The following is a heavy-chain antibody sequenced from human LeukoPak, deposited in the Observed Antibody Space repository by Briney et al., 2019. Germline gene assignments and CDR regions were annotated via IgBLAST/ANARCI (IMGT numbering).Heavy chain of an antibody. CDR3: ANGEQLVRFDY. J-gene: IGHJ4*02. Sequence: GGSLRLSCAASGFTFSSYAMSWVRQAPGKGLEWVSAISGSGGSTYYADSVKGRFTISRDNAKNSLYLQMNSLRGEDTAVYYCANGEQLVRFDYWGQGTLVTVSS. V-gene: IGHV3-23*01. D-gene: IGHD6-13*01. CDR2: ISGSGGST. CDR1: GFTFSSYA.